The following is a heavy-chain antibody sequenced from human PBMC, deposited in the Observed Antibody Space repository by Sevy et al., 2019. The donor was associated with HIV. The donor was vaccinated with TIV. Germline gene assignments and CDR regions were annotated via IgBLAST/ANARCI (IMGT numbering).Heavy chain of an antibody. D-gene: IGHD2-15*01. V-gene: IGHV3-48*02. J-gene: IGHJ5*02. CDR2: TSSSSTI. CDR1: GFTFSSYS. CDR3: ARDQLPDIVVVVAAIGFDP. Sequence: GGSLRLSCAASGFTFSSYSMNWVRQAPGKGLEWVSYTSSSSTIYYADSVKGRFTISRDNAKNSLYLQMNSLRDEDTAVYYCARDQLPDIVVVVAAIGFDPWGQGTLVTVSS.